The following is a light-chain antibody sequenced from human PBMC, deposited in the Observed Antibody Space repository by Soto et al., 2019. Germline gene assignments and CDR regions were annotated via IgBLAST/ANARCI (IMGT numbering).Light chain of an antibody. J-gene: IGKJ2*01. CDR2: DAS. V-gene: IGKV1-5*01. CDR1: QSINSW. CDR3: QQYHSLLYT. Sequence: DIQMTQSPSTLSASVGDRVTITCRASQSINSWLAWSQQKPGKAPKLLIYDASSLKSGVPSRFSGSGSGTEFTLTISRLQPDDFATYYCQQYHSLLYTFGQGTKLEIK.